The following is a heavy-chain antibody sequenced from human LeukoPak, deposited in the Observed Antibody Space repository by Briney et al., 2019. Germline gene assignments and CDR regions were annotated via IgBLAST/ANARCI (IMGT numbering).Heavy chain of an antibody. CDR1: GGTFSSYA. V-gene: IGHV1-69*04. CDR2: IIPILGIA. D-gene: IGHD4-17*01. CDR3: ARGTARAYYYGMDV. J-gene: IGHJ6*02. Sequence: ASVKVSCKASGGTFSSYAISWVRQAPGQGLEWMGRIIPILGIANYAQKLQGRVTITADKSTSTAYMELSSLRSEDTAVYYCARGTARAYYYGMDVWGQGTTVTVSS.